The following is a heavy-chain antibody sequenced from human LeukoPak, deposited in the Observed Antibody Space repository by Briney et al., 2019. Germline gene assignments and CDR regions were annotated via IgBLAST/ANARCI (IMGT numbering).Heavy chain of an antibody. CDR1: GGSISSSSYY. CDR2: IYYSGST. V-gene: IGHV4-39*01. Sequence: SETLSLTCTVSGGSISSSSYYWGWIRQPPGKGLEWIGSIYYSGSTYYNPSLKSRVTISVDTSKNQFSLKLSSVTAADTAVYYCARSGPPVFLEWLFVCWFDPWGQGTLVTVSS. CDR3: ARSGPPVFLEWLFVCWFDP. J-gene: IGHJ5*02. D-gene: IGHD3-3*01.